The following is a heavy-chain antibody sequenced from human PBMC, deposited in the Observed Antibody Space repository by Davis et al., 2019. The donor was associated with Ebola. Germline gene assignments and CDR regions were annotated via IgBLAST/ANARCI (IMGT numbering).Heavy chain of an antibody. D-gene: IGHD6-13*01. CDR2: IWYDGSNK. CDR1: GFTFSSYG. Sequence: PGGSLRLSCAASGFTFSSYGMHWVRQAPGKGLEWVAVIWYDGSNKYYADSVKGRFTISRDNSKNTLYLQMNSLRAEDTAVYYCARSASSSWYGGGFDYWGQGTLVTVSS. V-gene: IGHV3-33*01. J-gene: IGHJ4*02. CDR3: ARSASSSWYGGGFDY.